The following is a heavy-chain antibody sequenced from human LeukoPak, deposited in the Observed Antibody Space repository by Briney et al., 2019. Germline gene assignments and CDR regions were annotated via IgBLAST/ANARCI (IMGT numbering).Heavy chain of an antibody. D-gene: IGHD5-24*01. J-gene: IGHJ4*02. V-gene: IGHV3-21*01. Sequence: TGGSLRLSCAASGFTFSSYSMNWVRQAPGKGLEWVSSISSSSSYIYYADSVKGRFTISRDNAKNSLYLQMNSLRAEDTAVYYCARGALEMATILDYWGQGNLVPVSS. CDR1: GFTFSSYS. CDR2: ISSSSSYI. CDR3: ARGALEMATILDY.